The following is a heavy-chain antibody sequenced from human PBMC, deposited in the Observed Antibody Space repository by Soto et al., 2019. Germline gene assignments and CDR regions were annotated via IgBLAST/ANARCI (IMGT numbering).Heavy chain of an antibody. D-gene: IGHD2-8*01. CDR1: GGPISSGGYS. Sequence: TLSLTCAVSGGPISSGGYSWSWIRQPPGKGLEWIGYIYHSGSTYYNPSLKSRVTISVDRSKNQFSLKLSSVTAADTAVYYCARVPLIWGQGTLVTVSS. CDR2: IYHSGST. V-gene: IGHV4-30-2*01. CDR3: ARVPLI. J-gene: IGHJ4*02.